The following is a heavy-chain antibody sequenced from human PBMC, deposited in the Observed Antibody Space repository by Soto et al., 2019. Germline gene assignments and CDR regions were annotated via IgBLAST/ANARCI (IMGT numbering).Heavy chain of an antibody. CDR3: PRGAAICSGGSCYSGFDY. CDR1: GFTFSSYW. J-gene: IGHJ4*02. Sequence: EVQLVESGGGLVQPGGSLRLSCAASGFTFSSYWMSWVRQAPGKGLEWVANIKQDGSEKYYVDSVKGRFTISRDNAKNSLYLQMNSLRAEDTAVYYCPRGAAICSGGSCYSGFDYWGQGTLVTVSS. CDR2: IKQDGSEK. D-gene: IGHD2-15*01. V-gene: IGHV3-7*01.